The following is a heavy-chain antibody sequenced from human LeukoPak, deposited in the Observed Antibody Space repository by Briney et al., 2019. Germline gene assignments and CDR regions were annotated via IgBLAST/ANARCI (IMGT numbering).Heavy chain of an antibody. CDR3: ARDQWELLAFQH. CDR2: ISAYNGNT. Sequence: ASVKVSCXASGYTFTSYGISWVRQAPGQGLEWMGWISAYNGNTNYAQKLQGRVTMTTDTSTSTAYMELRSLRSDDTAVYYCARDQWELLAFQHWGQGTLVTVSS. V-gene: IGHV1-18*01. J-gene: IGHJ1*01. D-gene: IGHD1-26*01. CDR1: GYTFTSYG.